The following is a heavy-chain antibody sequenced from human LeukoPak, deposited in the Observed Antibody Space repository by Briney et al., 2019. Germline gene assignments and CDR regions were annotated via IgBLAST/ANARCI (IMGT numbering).Heavy chain of an antibody. V-gene: IGHV3-7*01. D-gene: IGHD2-2*01. CDR3: ARVLPVASRDY. CDR1: GGSFSGYY. J-gene: IGHJ4*02. Sequence: TSETLSLTCAVYGGSFSGYYWSWVRQAPGKGLEWVANIKQDGSDKFYVDSVKGRFTISRDNAKNSMYLQMNSLRAEDTAIYYCARVLPVASRDYWGQGTLVTVSS. CDR2: IKQDGSDK.